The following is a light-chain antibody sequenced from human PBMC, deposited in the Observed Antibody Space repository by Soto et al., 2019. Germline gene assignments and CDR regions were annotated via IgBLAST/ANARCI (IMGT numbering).Light chain of an antibody. CDR2: DAS. V-gene: IGKV1D-16*01. CDR1: QGISSW. CDR3: QQYNSYSRT. Sequence: DIQFTQSPSSVSASVGDRVTITCRASQGISSWLAWYQQKLGKAPNILIYDASTLQSGAPSRFRGSGSGTDFTLTISRLQPEDFETYYCQQYNSYSRTFGQGTKVDIK. J-gene: IGKJ1*01.